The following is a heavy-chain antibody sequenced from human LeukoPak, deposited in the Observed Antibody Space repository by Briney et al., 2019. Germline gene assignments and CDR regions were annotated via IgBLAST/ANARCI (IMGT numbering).Heavy chain of an antibody. CDR3: ARMDSSSCVDY. CDR1: GGSFSGYY. J-gene: IGHJ4*02. D-gene: IGHD6-6*01. Sequence: PSETLSLTCAVYGGSFSGYYWSWIRQPPGKGLEWIGEINHSGSTNYNPSLKSRVTISVDTSKNQFSLKLSSETAADTAVYYCARMDSSSCVDYWGQGTLVTVSS. V-gene: IGHV4-34*01. CDR2: INHSGST.